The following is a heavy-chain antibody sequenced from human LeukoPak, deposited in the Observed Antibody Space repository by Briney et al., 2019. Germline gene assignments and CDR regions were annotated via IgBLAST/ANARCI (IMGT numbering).Heavy chain of an antibody. D-gene: IGHD2-8*01. J-gene: IGHJ4*02. Sequence: GGSLRLSCAASGFTFSTFWMHWVRQAPGKGLVWVSRINHDGSSTNYADSVKGRFTISRDNAKNTLYLQMNSLKIEDTAVYYCIRVNNGYAKDFDYWGQGTLVTVSS. CDR3: IRVNNGYAKDFDY. CDR1: GFTFSTFW. CDR2: INHDGSST. V-gene: IGHV3-74*01.